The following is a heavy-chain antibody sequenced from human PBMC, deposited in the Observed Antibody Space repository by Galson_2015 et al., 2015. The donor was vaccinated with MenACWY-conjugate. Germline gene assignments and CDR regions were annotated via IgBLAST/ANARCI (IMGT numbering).Heavy chain of an antibody. CDR3: ARWCGTGYSCTRAFDV. CDR2: VHQNGDR. J-gene: IGHJ3*01. Sequence: SETLSLTCTVSGGSIGSDYWNWLRQSPEKGLEWIGYVHQNGDRKYNPSLRSRVTMSVDTARNHLSLKLDSVTAADTAMYYCARWCGTGYSCTRAFDVWGQGTRVAVSS. CDR1: GGSIGSDY. D-gene: IGHD3-9*01. V-gene: IGHV4-59*01.